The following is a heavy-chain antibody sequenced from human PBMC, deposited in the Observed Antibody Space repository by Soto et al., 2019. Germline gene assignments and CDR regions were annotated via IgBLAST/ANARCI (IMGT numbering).Heavy chain of an antibody. V-gene: IGHV1-3*01. J-gene: IGHJ6*03. D-gene: IGHD3-10*01. CDR3: ARDTMVRVVHTLVHYYMVV. CDR1: GYTLTSYA. CDR2: INAGNGNT. Sequence: ASVKGSCKASGYTLTSYAMHWVRQAPGQRLEWMGWINAGNGNTKYSQKFQGRVTITRDTSASTAYMELSSLRSEDTAVYYCARDTMVRVVHTLVHYYMVVWGKATTVTGSS.